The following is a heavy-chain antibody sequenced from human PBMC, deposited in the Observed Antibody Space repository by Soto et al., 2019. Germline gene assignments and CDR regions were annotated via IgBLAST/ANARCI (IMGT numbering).Heavy chain of an antibody. CDR1: GGTFSSYA. Sequence: QVQLVQSGAEVKKPGSSVKVSCKASGGTFSSYAISWVRQAPGQWLEWMGGIIPICGTANYAQKFQGRVTITADESTSTAYMELSRLRSENTAVYYCARGLYYYGSLSYQDYYGMAVWGQGTTVTVSS. D-gene: IGHD3-10*01. CDR3: ARGLYYYGSLSYQDYYGMAV. J-gene: IGHJ6*02. V-gene: IGHV1-69*01. CDR2: IIPICGTA.